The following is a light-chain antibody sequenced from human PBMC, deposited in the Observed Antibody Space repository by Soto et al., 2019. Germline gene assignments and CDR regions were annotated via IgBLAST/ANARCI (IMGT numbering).Light chain of an antibody. Sequence: QSALTQPASVSGSPGQSITISCTGTSSDVGSYNLVSWYQQHPGKAPKLMISDVSNRPSGVSNRFSGSKSGDTASLTISGLQPEDEGDYYCSSFASSSVVFGGGTKLTVL. J-gene: IGLJ2*01. CDR2: DVS. V-gene: IGLV2-14*02. CDR3: SSFASSSVV. CDR1: SSDVGSYNL.